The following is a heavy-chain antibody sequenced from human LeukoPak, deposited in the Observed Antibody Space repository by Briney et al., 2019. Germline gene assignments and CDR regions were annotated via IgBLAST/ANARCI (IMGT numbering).Heavy chain of an antibody. V-gene: IGHV1-69*02. CDR3: ARKNALLPAAFDY. J-gene: IGHJ4*02. CDR1: GGTFSSHP. D-gene: IGHD2-2*01. Sequence: ASVKVSCKASGGTFSSHPISWVRQAPGQGLEWMGRIIPILGIANYAQKFQGRVTITADKSTSTAYMELSSLRSEDTAVYYCARKNALLPAAFDYWGQGTLVTVSS. CDR2: IIPILGIA.